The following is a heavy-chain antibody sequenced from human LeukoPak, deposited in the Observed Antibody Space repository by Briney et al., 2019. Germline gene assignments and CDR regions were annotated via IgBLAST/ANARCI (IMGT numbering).Heavy chain of an antibody. D-gene: IGHD4-23*01. CDR3: ARDDYGGNPPFDY. CDR2: ISSSSSYI. CDR1: GFTFSSYN. J-gene: IGHJ4*02. V-gene: IGHV3-21*01. Sequence: GGSLRLSCAASGFTFSSYNMNWVRQAPGKGPEWVSSISSSSSYIYYADSVKGRFTISRDNAKNSLYLQMNSLRAEDTAVYYCARDDYGGNPPFDYWGQGTLVTVSS.